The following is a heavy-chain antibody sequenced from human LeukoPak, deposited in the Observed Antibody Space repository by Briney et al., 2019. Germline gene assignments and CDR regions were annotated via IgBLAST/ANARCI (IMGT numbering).Heavy chain of an antibody. J-gene: IGHJ5*02. CDR3: ARGWYDGRSA. D-gene: IGHD3-22*01. CDR2: INHSGST. Sequence: PSETLSLTCTVSGGSISSGDYYWSWIRQPPGKGLEWIGEINHSGSTNYNPSLKSRVTISVDTSKNQFSLKLSSVTAADTAVYYCARGWYDGRSAWGQGTLVTVSS. CDR1: GGSISSGDYY. V-gene: IGHV4-39*07.